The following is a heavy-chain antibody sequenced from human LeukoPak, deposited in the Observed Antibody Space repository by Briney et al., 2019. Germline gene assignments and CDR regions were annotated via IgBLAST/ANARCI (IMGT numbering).Heavy chain of an antibody. J-gene: IGHJ4*02. Sequence: PGGSLRLSCAASGFTFSTYAMSWVRQAPGKGLEWVSAISGTGGDTFYADSVKGRFTISRDNSKNTLYLQINSLRAEDTAVYYCGKGVIRSAKYSFDSWGQGTLVAVSS. CDR3: GKGVIRSAKYSFDS. CDR2: ISGTGGDT. V-gene: IGHV3-23*01. D-gene: IGHD2-21*01. CDR1: GFTFSTYA.